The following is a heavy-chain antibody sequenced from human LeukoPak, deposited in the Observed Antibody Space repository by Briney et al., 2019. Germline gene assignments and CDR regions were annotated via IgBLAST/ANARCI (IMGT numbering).Heavy chain of an antibody. Sequence: SETLSLTCTVSDYSISSGYYWGWIRQPPGKGLEWIGSIYHSGSTYYNPSLKSRVTISVDTSKNQFSLKLSSVTAADTAVYYCARTGDYGDYARHYYYYYMDVWGKGTTVTVSS. V-gene: IGHV4-38-2*02. CDR3: ARTGDYGDYARHYYYYYMDV. CDR1: DYSISSGYY. CDR2: IYHSGST. D-gene: IGHD4-17*01. J-gene: IGHJ6*03.